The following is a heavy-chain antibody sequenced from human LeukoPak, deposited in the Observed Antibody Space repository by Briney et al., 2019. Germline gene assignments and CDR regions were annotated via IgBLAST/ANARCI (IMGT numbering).Heavy chain of an antibody. CDR1: GYTFTSYD. CDR2: MNPNSGNT. J-gene: IGHJ4*02. CDR3: ASTSSSGSFDY. D-gene: IGHD6-6*01. Sequence: GASVKVSCKSSGYTFTSYDINWVRQATGQGLEWMGWMNPNSGNTGYAQKFQGRVTMTRDTSISTAYMELSRLRSDDTAMYYCASTSSSGSFDYWGQGTLVTVSS. V-gene: IGHV1-8*01.